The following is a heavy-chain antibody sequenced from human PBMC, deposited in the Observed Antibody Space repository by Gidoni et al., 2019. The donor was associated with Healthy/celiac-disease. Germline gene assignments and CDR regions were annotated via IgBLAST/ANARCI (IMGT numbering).Heavy chain of an antibody. CDR2: ISYDGSNK. J-gene: IGHJ6*02. Sequence: VQLVESGGGVVQPGRSLRLSCAASGFTFSSSAMYWVRQAPGKGLEWVAVISYDGSNKYYADSVKGRFTISRDNSKNTLYLQMNSLGAEDAAVDYCARESGTIFGVVYYYYYGMDVWGQGTTVTVSS. CDR1: GFTFSSSA. D-gene: IGHD3-3*01. V-gene: IGHV3-30-3*01. CDR3: ARESGTIFGVVYYYYYGMDV.